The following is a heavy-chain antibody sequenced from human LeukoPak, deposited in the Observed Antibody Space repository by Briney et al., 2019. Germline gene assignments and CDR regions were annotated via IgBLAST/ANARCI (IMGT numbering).Heavy chain of an antibody. CDR1: GFTFSSYG. CDR2: IWYDGSNK. D-gene: IGHD6-19*01. Sequence: GGSLRLSCAASGFTFSSYGMHWVRQAPGKGLEWVAVIWYDGSNKYYADSVKGRFTISRDNSKNTLYLQMNSLRAEDTAVYSCARAADSSGWSFDYWGQGTLVTVSS. V-gene: IGHV3-33*01. CDR3: ARAADSSGWSFDY. J-gene: IGHJ4*02.